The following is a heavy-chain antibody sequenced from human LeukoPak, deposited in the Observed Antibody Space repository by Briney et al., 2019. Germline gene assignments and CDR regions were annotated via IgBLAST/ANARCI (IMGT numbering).Heavy chain of an antibody. CDR2: IYYSGST. Sequence: SETLSLTCTVSGGSISSYYWSWIRQPPGKGLEWIGYIYYSGSTNYNPSLKSRVTISVDTSKNQFSLKLNSVTAADTAVYYCARDGGGRIAVAGLWYNWGQGTLVTVSS. CDR3: ARDGGGRIAVAGLWYN. J-gene: IGHJ4*02. V-gene: IGHV4-59*12. D-gene: IGHD6-19*01. CDR1: GGSISSYY.